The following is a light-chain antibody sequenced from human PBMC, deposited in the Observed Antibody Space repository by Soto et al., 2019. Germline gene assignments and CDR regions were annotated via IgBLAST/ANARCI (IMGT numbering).Light chain of an antibody. V-gene: IGKV3-20*01. CDR1: KNVDNTF. CDR2: GVS. CDR3: QQYMSSVT. J-gene: IGKJ1*01. Sequence: EIVLTQSPGSLSLSPGDRATLSCRSSKNVDNTFFAWYQKKPGQAPRLLMYGVSKRATGIPDRFSGSGSGTDFTLTIIRLEPEDCAVYYCQQYMSSVTFGQGTRVEIK.